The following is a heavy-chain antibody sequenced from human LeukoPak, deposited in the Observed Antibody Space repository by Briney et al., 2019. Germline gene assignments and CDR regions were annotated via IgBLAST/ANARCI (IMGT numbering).Heavy chain of an antibody. J-gene: IGHJ3*02. CDR1: GYSFTSYW. CDR3: ARQRSVAVEYDAFDI. CDR2: IYPGDSDT. V-gene: IGHV5-51*01. D-gene: IGHD6-19*01. Sequence: GESLKSSCKGSGYSFTSYWIGWVRQMPGKGLEWMGIIYPGDSDTRYSPSFQGQVTISADKSISTAYLQWSSLKASDTAMYYCARQRSVAVEYDAFDIWGQGTMVTVSS.